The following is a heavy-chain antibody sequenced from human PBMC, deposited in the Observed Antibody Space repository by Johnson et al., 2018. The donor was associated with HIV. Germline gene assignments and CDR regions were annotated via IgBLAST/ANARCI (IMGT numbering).Heavy chain of an antibody. D-gene: IGHD1-14*01. CDR3: PVDTEAFDI. V-gene: IGHV3-30*02. CDR1: GFTSSSSG. J-gene: IGHJ3*02. Sequence: QVQLVEPGGGVVQPGPSLPLPCAPSGFTSSSSGLLWVSQAPGNGLESVAFIRYDGCTQYYADSVKGRFTISRDNSKNTLYLQMNSLRAEDTAVYYCPVDTEAFDIWGQGTMVTVSS. CDR2: IRYDGCTQ.